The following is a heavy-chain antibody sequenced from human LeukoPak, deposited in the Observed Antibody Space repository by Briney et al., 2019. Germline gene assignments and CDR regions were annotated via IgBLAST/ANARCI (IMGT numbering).Heavy chain of an antibody. CDR3: ASDAADNDYVWGS. D-gene: IGHD3-16*01. CDR2: IIPIFGTA. Sequence: SVKVSCKASGGTFSSYAISWVRQAPGQGLEWMGGIIPIFGTANYAQKFQGRVTITADESTSTAYMELSSLRSEDTAVYYCASDAADNDYVWGSWGQGTLVTVSS. V-gene: IGHV1-69*13. J-gene: IGHJ5*02. CDR1: GGTFSSYA.